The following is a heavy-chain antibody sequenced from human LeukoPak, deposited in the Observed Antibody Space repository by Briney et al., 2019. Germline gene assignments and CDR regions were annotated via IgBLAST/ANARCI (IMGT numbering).Heavy chain of an antibody. CDR3: ARVRDGYNENLMVDY. CDR1: GYTFTSYA. D-gene: IGHD5-24*01. J-gene: IGHJ4*02. Sequence: ASVKVSCKASGYTFTSYAMHWVRQAPGQRLEWMGWINAGNGNTKYSQKFQGRVTITRDTSASTAYMELSSLRSEDTAVYYCARVRDGYNENLMVDYWGQGTLVTVSS. V-gene: IGHV1-3*01. CDR2: INAGNGNT.